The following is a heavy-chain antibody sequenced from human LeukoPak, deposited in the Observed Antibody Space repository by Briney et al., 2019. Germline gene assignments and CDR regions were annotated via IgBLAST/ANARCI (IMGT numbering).Heavy chain of an antibody. V-gene: IGHV3-9*01. CDR3: AKEANLTYYYDSSGFCD. D-gene: IGHD3-22*01. J-gene: IGHJ4*02. CDR1: GFTFDDYA. Sequence: PGGSLRLSCAASGFTFDDYAMHWVRQAPGKGLEWVSGISWNSGSIGYADSVKGRFTISRDNAKNSLYLQMNSLRAEDTALYYCAKEANLTYYYDSSGFCDWGQGTLVTVSS. CDR2: ISWNSGSI.